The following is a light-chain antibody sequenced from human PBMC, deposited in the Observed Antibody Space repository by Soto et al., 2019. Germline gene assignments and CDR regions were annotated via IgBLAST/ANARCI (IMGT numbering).Light chain of an antibody. J-gene: IGLJ2*01. CDR3: SSYTSSSTFVV. V-gene: IGLV2-14*01. CDR1: SSDVGGYNY. Sequence: QFALTQPASVSGSPGQSITISCTGTSSDVGGYNYVSWYQQHPGKAPKLMIYDVSNRPSGVSNRFSGSKSGNTASLTISGFQAEGGADYYCSSYTSSSTFVVFGGGTKLTAL. CDR2: DVS.